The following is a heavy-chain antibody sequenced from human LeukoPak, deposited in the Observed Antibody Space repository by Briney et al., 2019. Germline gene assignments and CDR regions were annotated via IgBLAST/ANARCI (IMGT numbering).Heavy chain of an antibody. CDR1: GLTFSESW. D-gene: IGHD1-1*01. CDR2: INHEGGGI. V-gene: IGHV3-7*01. CDR3: ATYINWVAGDV. Sequence: GGSLRLSCAASGLTFSESWMTWVRQVPGQGLEWVAHINHEGGGIQYVDSVKGRFTISRDNAKGLVYLQMNSLRAEDTAIYHCATYINWVAGDVWGQGTTVIVSS. J-gene: IGHJ6*02.